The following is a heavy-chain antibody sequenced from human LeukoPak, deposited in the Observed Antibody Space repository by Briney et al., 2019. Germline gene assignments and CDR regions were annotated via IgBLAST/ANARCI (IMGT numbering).Heavy chain of an antibody. D-gene: IGHD6-19*01. CDR3: ARVGYSSGWRAPDFDY. V-gene: IGHV3-21*01. CDR1: GFTFSSYS. Sequence: GGSLRLSCAASGFTFSSYSMNWVRQAPGKGLEWVSSISSSSSYIYYADSVKGRFTISRDNAKKSLYLQMNSLRAEDTAFYYCARVGYSSGWRAPDFDYWGQGTLVTVSS. CDR2: ISSSSSYI. J-gene: IGHJ4*02.